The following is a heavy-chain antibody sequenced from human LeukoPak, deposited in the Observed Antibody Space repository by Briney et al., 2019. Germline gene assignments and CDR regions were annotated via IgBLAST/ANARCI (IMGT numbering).Heavy chain of an antibody. V-gene: IGHV1-8*02. D-gene: IGHD2-2*02. Sequence: SXXXXGYTFTSYGIXXVRQAPGQGLEXMGWMNPNSGNTGYAQRFQGRVTMTRDTSINTAYMELTSLRSEDTAVYYCARGTPYCTSASCYNYWGQGTLVTVSS. CDR1: GYTFTSYG. CDR2: MNPNSGNT. CDR3: ARGTPYCTSASCYNY. J-gene: IGHJ4*02.